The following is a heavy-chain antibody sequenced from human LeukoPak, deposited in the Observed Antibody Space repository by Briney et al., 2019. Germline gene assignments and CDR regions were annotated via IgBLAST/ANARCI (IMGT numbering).Heavy chain of an antibody. D-gene: IGHD3-22*01. CDR1: GFTFSSYA. J-gene: IGHJ4*02. Sequence: GGSLRLSCAASGFTFSSYAVSWVRQAPGKGLEWVSLISGSGGSTYYADSVKGRFTVSRDNSKKSLYLQMNSLRAEDTAVYYCATPSGYYHYWGQGTLVTVSS. CDR2: ISGSGGST. CDR3: ATPSGYYHY. V-gene: IGHV3-23*01.